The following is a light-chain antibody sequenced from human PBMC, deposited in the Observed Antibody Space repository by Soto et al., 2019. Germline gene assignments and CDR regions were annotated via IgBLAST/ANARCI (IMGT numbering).Light chain of an antibody. J-gene: IGLJ1*01. CDR2: EVS. CDR1: SSDIGGYNY. Sequence: QSVLTQPASVSGSPGQSITISCTGTSSDIGGYNYVSWYQQHPGKAPKLMLYEVSNRPSGVSNRFSGFKSGNTASLTITGLQAEDEADYYRNSYTSSSTLYVFGTGTKLTVL. V-gene: IGLV2-14*01. CDR3: NSYTSSSTLYV.